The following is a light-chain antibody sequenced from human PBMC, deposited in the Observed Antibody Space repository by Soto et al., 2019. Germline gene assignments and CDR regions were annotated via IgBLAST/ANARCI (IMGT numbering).Light chain of an antibody. V-gene: IGKV1-9*01. CDR1: QAISNY. CDR2: GAF. Sequence: DIQLTQSPSFLSASVGDRVTITCRARQAISNYLAWYQQKPGKAPRLLIYGAFTLQSGVPSRFRGSGSGTEFTLTISSLQPEDFATYFCQQLNVNPPLTFGGGTKVDIK. CDR3: QQLNVNPPLT. J-gene: IGKJ4*01.